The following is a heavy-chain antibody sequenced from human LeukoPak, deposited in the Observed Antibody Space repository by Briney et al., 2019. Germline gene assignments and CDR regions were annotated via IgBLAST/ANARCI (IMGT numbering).Heavy chain of an antibody. V-gene: IGHV1-2*04. Sequence: ASVKVSCRAPGYAFTGTYIHWVPQAPGQGREWRGWFNPNSGGTNYAQKFQGWVTMTRETTISTAYMWLSRLRSDNTAVYYCARGGPRAVAGFDYWGQGNLVTVSS. CDR1: GYAFTGTY. D-gene: IGHD6-19*01. CDR3: ARGGPRAVAGFDY. J-gene: IGHJ4*02. CDR2: FNPNSGGT.